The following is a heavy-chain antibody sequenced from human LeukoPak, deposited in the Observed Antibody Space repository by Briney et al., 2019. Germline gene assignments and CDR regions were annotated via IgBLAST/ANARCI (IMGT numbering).Heavy chain of an antibody. J-gene: IGHJ4*02. V-gene: IGHV4-38-2*02. Sequence: PSETLSLTCTVSGYSISSGYYWGWIRQPPGKGLEWIGSIYHSGSTYYNPSLKSRLTISVDTSKNEFSLKLKSLTAADTAVYYCARGLDNWNVYIFDSWGLGTLVTVSS. CDR3: ARGLDNWNVYIFDS. CDR1: GYSISSGYY. CDR2: IYHSGST. D-gene: IGHD1-20*01.